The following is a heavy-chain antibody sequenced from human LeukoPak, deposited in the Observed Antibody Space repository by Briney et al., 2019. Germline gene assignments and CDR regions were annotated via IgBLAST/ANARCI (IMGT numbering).Heavy chain of an antibody. Sequence: GSLRLSCAASGFIVSSNYMSWVRQPPGKGLEWIGEIYHSGSTNYNPSLKSRVTISVDKSKNQFSLKLSSVTAADTAVYYCASGVPETSPLDYWGQGTLVTVSS. D-gene: IGHD6-6*01. CDR1: GFIVSSNY. J-gene: IGHJ4*02. CDR3: ASGVPETSPLDY. CDR2: IYHSGST. V-gene: IGHV4-4*02.